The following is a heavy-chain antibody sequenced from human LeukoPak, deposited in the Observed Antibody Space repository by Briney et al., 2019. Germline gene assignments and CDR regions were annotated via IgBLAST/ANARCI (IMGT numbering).Heavy chain of an antibody. V-gene: IGHV1-69*15. Sequence: GASVKVSCKASGGILSKWSISWVRQAPGQGLEWVGTIIPEFDEAHYAQKLQGRVTISADDSATAAYTELSSLRSDDTAVYYCAKDRHNSGSYYGPDAFDIWGQGTMVTVSS. CDR1: GGILSKWS. J-gene: IGHJ3*02. CDR2: IIPEFDEA. D-gene: IGHD1-26*01. CDR3: AKDRHNSGSYYGPDAFDI.